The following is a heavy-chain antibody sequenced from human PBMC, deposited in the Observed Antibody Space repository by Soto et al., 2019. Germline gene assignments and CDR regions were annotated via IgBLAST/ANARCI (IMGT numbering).Heavy chain of an antibody. CDR2: INAGNGNT. CDR1: GYTFTSYA. J-gene: IGHJ6*02. D-gene: IGHD5-18*01. CDR3: ARVERYSYAYHYVMDV. Sequence: ASVKVSCKASGYTFTSYAMHWVRQAPGQRLEWMGWINAGNGNTKYSQKFQGRVTITRDTSASTAYMELSSLRSEDTAVYYCARVERYSYAYHYVMDVCGQGATDTVSS. V-gene: IGHV1-3*01.